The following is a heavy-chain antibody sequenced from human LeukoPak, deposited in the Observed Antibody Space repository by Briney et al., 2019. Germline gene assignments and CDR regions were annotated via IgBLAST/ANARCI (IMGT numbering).Heavy chain of an antibody. J-gene: IGHJ4*02. CDR2: ISYDGSNK. CDR3: AKVDATYGSGSYYPWVY. V-gene: IGHV3-30-3*01. D-gene: IGHD3-10*01. CDR1: GFTFSSYA. Sequence: GGSLRLSCAASGFTFSSYAMHWVRQAPGKGLEWVAVISYDGSNKYYADSVKGRSTISRDNSKNTLCLQMNTLRAEDTAVYYCAKVDATYGSGSYYPWVYWGQGTLVTVSS.